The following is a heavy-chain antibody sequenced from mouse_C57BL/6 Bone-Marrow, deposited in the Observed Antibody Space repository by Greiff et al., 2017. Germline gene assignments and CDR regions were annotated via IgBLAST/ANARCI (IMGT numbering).Heavy chain of an antibody. CDR2: ISRGGGYI. CDR1: GFTFSSYA. V-gene: IGHV5-9-1*02. D-gene: IGHD4-1*01. Sequence: EVKLMESGEGLVKPGGSLKLSCAASGFTFSSYAMPWVRQTPEKRLEWVAYISRGGGYIYYADTVKGRSTISRDNARNTLYLQMSSLKSEDTAMYYCTTGTLGRGGDFDVWGTGTRATVSS. J-gene: IGHJ1*03. CDR3: TTGTLGRGGDFDV.